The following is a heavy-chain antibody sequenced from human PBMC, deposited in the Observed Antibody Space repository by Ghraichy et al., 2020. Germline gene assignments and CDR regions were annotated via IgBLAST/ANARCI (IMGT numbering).Heavy chain of an antibody. Sequence: SETLSLTCTVSGGSVSSSSDYWGWIRQPPGKGLEWIGNILHGGSTFYNPSLRGRVTISVDTSKNQFSLKLSSVTAADSAMYYCARYAIGTMLDNWSQGTLVTVS. CDR1: GGSVSSSSDY. V-gene: IGHV4-39*01. CDR2: ILHGGST. J-gene: IGHJ4*02. D-gene: IGHD1-1*01. CDR3: ARYAIGTMLDN.